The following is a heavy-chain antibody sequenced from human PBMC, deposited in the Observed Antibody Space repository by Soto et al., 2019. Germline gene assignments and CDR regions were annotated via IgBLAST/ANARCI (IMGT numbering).Heavy chain of an antibody. V-gene: IGHV1-46*01. Sequence: ASVKVSCKASGYTFTSYYMHWVRQAPGQGLEWMGIINPSGGNTGYAQKFQGRVTMTRNTSISTAYMELSSLRSEDTAVYYCARSGVVVVVMDAFDIWGQGTMVTVS. CDR1: GYTFTSYY. J-gene: IGHJ3*02. D-gene: IGHD2-15*01. CDR3: ARSGVVVVVMDAFDI. CDR2: INPSGGNT.